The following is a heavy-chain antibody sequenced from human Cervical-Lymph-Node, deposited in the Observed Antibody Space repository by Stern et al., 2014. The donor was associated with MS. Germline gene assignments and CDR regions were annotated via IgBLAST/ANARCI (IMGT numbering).Heavy chain of an antibody. D-gene: IGHD3-3*01. J-gene: IGHJ4*02. CDR3: ATVRGFYFDY. V-gene: IGHV3-66*02. CDR2: IYSGDNT. CDR1: GFTFTNYS. Sequence: VQLVQSGGGLVQPGGSLRLSCAASGFTFTNYSMSWVRQAPGKGLEWVSVIYSGDNTYCADSVKSRFTISRDDSKHTLYLQMNNLKTEDTAVYYCATVRGFYFDYWGQGTLVTVSA.